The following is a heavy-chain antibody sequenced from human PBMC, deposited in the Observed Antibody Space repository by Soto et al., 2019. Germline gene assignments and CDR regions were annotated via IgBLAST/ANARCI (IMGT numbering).Heavy chain of an antibody. J-gene: IGHJ4*02. CDR2: IYNGGST. D-gene: IGHD3-3*01. V-gene: IGHV4-30-4*01. Sequence: PSETLSLTCTVSGDSVSSVGFHWAWLRRPPGKGLEWIGYIYNGGSTYCRPSLESRMYMSLDATRNHYSLRLTSVTAADTAVYFCARAPVGLDTISYFDYWGQGKLVTVSS. CDR3: ARAPVGLDTISYFDY. CDR1: GDSVSSVGFH.